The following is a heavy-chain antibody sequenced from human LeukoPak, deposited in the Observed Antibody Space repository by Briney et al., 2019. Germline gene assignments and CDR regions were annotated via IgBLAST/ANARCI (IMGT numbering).Heavy chain of an antibody. V-gene: IGHV4-4*09. CDR2: IYTSGST. Sequence: SETLSLTCNVSGGSISSYYWGWIRQPPGKGLEWIGYIYTSGSTNYNPSLNSRVTISVDTSKNQFSLKLNSVTAADTAVYYCARYSGWYKRAGFDYWGQGTLVTVSS. J-gene: IGHJ4*02. CDR1: GGSISSYY. D-gene: IGHD6-19*01. CDR3: ARYSGWYKRAGFDY.